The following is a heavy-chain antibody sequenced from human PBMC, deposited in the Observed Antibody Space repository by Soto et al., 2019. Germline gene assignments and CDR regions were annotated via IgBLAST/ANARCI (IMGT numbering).Heavy chain of an antibody. D-gene: IGHD3-22*01. CDR2: IIPILGIA. Sequence: QVQLVQSGAEVKKPGSSVKVSCKASGGTFSSYTISWVRQAPGQGLEWMGRIIPILGIANYAQKFQGRVTITADKSTSTAYMELSSLRSEDMAVYYCARDRGDYYDSSGYLDYWGQGTLVTVSS. CDR3: ARDRGDYYDSSGYLDY. V-gene: IGHV1-69*08. J-gene: IGHJ4*02. CDR1: GGTFSSYT.